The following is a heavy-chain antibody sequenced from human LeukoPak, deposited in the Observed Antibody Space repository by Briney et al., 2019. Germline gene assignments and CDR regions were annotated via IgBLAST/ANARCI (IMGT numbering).Heavy chain of an antibody. V-gene: IGHV4-59*01. CDR2: IFYSGAT. Sequence: SETLSLTCSVSGASITSFYWNWIRQPPGKGLEWIGYIFYSGATNLNPPLRSRVTISVDTSKNLFSLKLDSVTAADTAVYYCARGDPNYYDSSGYHWDFDLWGRGTLVTVSS. D-gene: IGHD3-22*01. J-gene: IGHJ2*01. CDR3: ARGDPNYYDSSGYHWDFDL. CDR1: GASITSFY.